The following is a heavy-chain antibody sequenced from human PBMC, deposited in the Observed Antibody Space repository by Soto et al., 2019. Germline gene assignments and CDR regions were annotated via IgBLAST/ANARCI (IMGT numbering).Heavy chain of an antibody. CDR2: IFSSGDT. D-gene: IGHD1-7*01. CDR3: VGTGTTDDF. V-gene: IGHV4-30-4*01. Sequence: VQLQGSGPGLLKPSQTLSLTCTVSGASVNTGDYYWSYIRQPPGKGLEWLGYIFSSGDTYYNPSLKSRATISLNTARNQFSLTLTSVTDADTALYYWVGTGTTDDFWGQGTLVTVSS. J-gene: IGHJ1*01. CDR1: GASVNTGDYY.